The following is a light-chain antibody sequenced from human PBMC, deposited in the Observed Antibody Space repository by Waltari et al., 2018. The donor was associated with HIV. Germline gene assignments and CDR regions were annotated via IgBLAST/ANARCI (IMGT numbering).Light chain of an antibody. CDR2: DS. J-gene: IGLJ2*01. V-gene: IGLV3-21*02. Sequence: SYVLTQPPSVSVAPGQTARFTWGGNTMGGKRMHWYRQRPGQGPVLVGYDSNRPSGIPERFSGSNTGNTATLTISRVEAGDEADYYSQVWDRSSDHVVFGGGTKLTVL. CDR1: TMGGKR. CDR3: QVWDRSSDHVV.